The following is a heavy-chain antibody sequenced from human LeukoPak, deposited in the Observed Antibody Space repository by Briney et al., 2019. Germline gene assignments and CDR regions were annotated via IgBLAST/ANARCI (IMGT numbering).Heavy chain of an antibody. J-gene: IGHJ6*02. D-gene: IGHD6-13*01. Sequence: SETLSLTCTVSGGSISSYYWSWIRQPPGKGLEWIWYIYYSGSTNYNPPLKSRVTISVDTSKNQFSLKLSSVTAADTAVYYCARSIAAAGYSYYYYGMDVWGQGTTVTVSS. CDR2: IYYSGST. CDR1: GGSISSYY. V-gene: IGHV4-59*01. CDR3: ARSIAAAGYSYYYYGMDV.